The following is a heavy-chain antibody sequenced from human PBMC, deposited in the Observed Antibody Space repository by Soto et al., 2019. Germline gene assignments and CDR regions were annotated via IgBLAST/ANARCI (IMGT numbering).Heavy chain of an antibody. V-gene: IGHV3-23*01. CDR1: GFTLGRYG. Sequence: MRLSCAASGFTLGRYGMSWVRQAPGKGLEWVSAVSPNGQGIYYADSVRGRFTISRDFSKNTVFLHMDSLRSEDTAGYYCAKDRDDIRDHLHYWGQGTLVTVS. J-gene: IGHJ4*02. D-gene: IGHD3-9*01. CDR2: VSPNGQGI. CDR3: AKDRDDIRDHLHY.